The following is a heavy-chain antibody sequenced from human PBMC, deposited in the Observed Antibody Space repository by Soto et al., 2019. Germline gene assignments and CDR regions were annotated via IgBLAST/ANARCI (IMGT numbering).Heavy chain of an antibody. J-gene: IGHJ3*02. D-gene: IGHD3-16*01. V-gene: IGHV3-30*09. CDR2: ISYNGLSQ. CDR3: ARGGRGLRGAFDI. CDR1: GFSFSSYS. Sequence: QGQLMESGGGVVQPGKSLRLSCAASGFSFSSYSLHWVRQAPGKGLEWVAVISYNGLSQFYADSVRGRLAISRDNAKNSWYLQMNSLRYEDTAVYFCARGGRGLRGAFDIWGQGTRVTVSS.